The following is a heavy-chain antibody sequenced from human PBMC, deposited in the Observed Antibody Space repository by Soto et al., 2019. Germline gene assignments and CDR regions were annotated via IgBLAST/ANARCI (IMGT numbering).Heavy chain of an antibody. V-gene: IGHV5-51*01. D-gene: IGHD6-13*01. CDR1: GYSFTSSW. CDR3: ARHWGSIAAAGGFDP. CDR2: IYPGDSDT. J-gene: IGHJ5*02. Sequence: EVQLVQSGAEVKKPGESLRISCKGSGYSFTSSWIGWVRQMPGKGLEWMGIIYPGDSDTRYSPSFQGQVTISADKSISTAYLQWSSLKASDTAMYYCARHWGSIAAAGGFDPWGQGTLVTVSS.